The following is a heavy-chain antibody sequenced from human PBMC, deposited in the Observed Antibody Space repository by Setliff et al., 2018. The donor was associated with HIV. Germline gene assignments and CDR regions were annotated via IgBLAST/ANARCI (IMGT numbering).Heavy chain of an antibody. Sequence: PSETLSLTCTVSGGSISSGSYYWSWIRQPAGKGLVWIGHIYTSGSTNYNPSLKSRVTISVDTSKNQFSLKLSSVTAADTAVYYCAALGATSDAFDIWGQGTMVTVS. CDR2: IYTSGST. J-gene: IGHJ3*02. CDR3: AALGATSDAFDI. V-gene: IGHV4-61*09. CDR1: GGSISSGSYY. D-gene: IGHD1-26*01.